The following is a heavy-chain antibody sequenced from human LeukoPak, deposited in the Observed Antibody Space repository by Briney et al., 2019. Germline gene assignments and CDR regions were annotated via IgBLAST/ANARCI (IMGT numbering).Heavy chain of an antibody. Sequence: GGSLRLSCAASGFTFTNYAMIWVRQAPGKGLEWVSTISGNGGGTHYADSVKGRFTISRDNSKNTLYLQMHSLTAEDTAVYFCAKDPTGDHLGAFDFWGQGTLVTVSS. J-gene: IGHJ3*01. V-gene: IGHV3-23*01. CDR1: GFTFTNYA. D-gene: IGHD4-17*01. CDR3: AKDPTGDHLGAFDF. CDR2: ISGNGGGT.